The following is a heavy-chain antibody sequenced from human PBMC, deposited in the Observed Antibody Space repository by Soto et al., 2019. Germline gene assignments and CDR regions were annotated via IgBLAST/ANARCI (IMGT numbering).Heavy chain of an antibody. V-gene: IGHV4-34*01. CDR1: GGSFSGYY. J-gene: IGHJ4*02. CDR2: INHSGST. Sequence: QVQLQQWGAGLLKPSETLSLTCAVYGGSFSGYYWSWIRQPPGKGLEWIGEINHSGSTNYNPSLKSRVTISVDTSKNQFSLKLSSVTAADTAVYYCAREGNYYYDSSGYHYWGQGTLVTVSS. CDR3: AREGNYYYDSSGYHY. D-gene: IGHD3-22*01.